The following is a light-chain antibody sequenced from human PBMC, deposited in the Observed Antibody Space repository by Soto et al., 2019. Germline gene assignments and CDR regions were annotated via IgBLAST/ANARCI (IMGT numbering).Light chain of an antibody. V-gene: IGKV3-20*01. CDR3: QHYCNSPHSVT. CDR1: QSISSDY. Sequence: EVVLTQSPDTLSLSPGERATLSCRASQSISSDYLVWYQQKPGQAPRLLIYGASSRATGIPDRFSGSGSGTDFTLTITKLEPEDFAVYYCQHYCNSPHSVTFGPWTKVDIK. J-gene: IGKJ3*01. CDR2: GAS.